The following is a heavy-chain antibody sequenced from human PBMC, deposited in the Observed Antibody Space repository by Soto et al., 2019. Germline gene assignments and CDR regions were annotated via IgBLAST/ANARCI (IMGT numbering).Heavy chain of an antibody. Sequence: ASVKVSCKASGYTFAFYFIHWVRQAPGHGLEWMGTINPTGGPTSYAQKFQGRVAMTRDTSTNTVYMELTSLTYDDTAVYYCTRAEEMATIRFEHWGQGTLVTVSS. CDR3: TRAEEMATIRFEH. V-gene: IGHV1-46*01. J-gene: IGHJ4*02. CDR2: INPTGGPT. CDR1: GYTFAFYF.